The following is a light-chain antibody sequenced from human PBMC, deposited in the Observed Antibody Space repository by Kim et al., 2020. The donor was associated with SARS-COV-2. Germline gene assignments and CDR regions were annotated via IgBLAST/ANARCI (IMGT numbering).Light chain of an antibody. CDR1: KLGNKY. Sequence: VSPGQTASITCSGDKLGNKYVCWYQQKPGQSPVLVIYQDSNRPSGIPERFSGSNSGNTATLTISGTQAMDEADYYCQAWDSSTAIFGGGTQLTVL. CDR2: QDS. V-gene: IGLV3-1*01. CDR3: QAWDSSTAI. J-gene: IGLJ2*01.